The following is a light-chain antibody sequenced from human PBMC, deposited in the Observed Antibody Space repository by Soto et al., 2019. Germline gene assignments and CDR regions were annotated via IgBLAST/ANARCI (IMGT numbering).Light chain of an antibody. V-gene: IGKV1-39*01. Sequence: DIPMTQSPSSLSASVGDRITITVRASQSISNHLNWYQQKPGKGPNLLIYAASSLQRGVPSRFSGSGSGRDFVLTISSLQPEDSATYYCQQSYGTPWTFGQGTKVDI. CDR2: AAS. J-gene: IGKJ1*01. CDR1: QSISNH. CDR3: QQSYGTPWT.